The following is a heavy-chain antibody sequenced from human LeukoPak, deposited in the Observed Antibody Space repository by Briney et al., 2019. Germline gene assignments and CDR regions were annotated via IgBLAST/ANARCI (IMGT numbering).Heavy chain of an antibody. D-gene: IGHD3-10*02. V-gene: IGHV3-48*03. CDR2: ISSSGSTI. J-gene: IGHJ6*04. CDR3: AELGITMIGGV. Sequence: SGGSLRLSCAASGFTFSNEMNWVRPAPGKGLEWVSYISSSGSTIYYADSVKGRFTISRDNAKNSLYLQMNSLRAEDTAVYYCAELGITMIGGVWGKGTTVTISS. CDR1: GFTFSNE.